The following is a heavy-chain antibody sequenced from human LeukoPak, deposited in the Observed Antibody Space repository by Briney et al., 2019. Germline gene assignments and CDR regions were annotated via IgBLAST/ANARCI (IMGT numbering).Heavy chain of an antibody. D-gene: IGHD5-12*01. J-gene: IGHJ4*02. Sequence: GGSLRLSCAASGFTFSSYSMNWVRQAPGKGLGWVSSISSSSSYIYYADSVKGRSTISRDNAKNSLYLQMNSLRAEDTAVYYCARDKVATIALYDYWGQGTLVTVSS. CDR1: GFTFSSYS. CDR2: ISSSSSYI. CDR3: ARDKVATIALYDY. V-gene: IGHV3-21*01.